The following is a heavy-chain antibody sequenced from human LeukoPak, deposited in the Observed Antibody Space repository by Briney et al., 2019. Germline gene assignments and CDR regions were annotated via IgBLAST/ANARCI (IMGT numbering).Heavy chain of an antibody. D-gene: IGHD5-18*01. CDR2: ISGSGGST. Sequence: GGSLRLSCAASGFTFSSYAMSWVRQAPGKGLEWVSAISGSGGSTYYADSVKGRFTISRDNSKNTLYLQMNSLRAEDTAVYYCAKRSLPRGYSYGYLDYWGQGTLVTVFS. CDR3: AKRSLPRGYSYGYLDY. CDR1: GFTFSSYA. J-gene: IGHJ4*02. V-gene: IGHV3-23*01.